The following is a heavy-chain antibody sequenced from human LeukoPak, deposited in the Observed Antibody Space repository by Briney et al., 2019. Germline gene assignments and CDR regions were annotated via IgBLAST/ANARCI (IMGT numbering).Heavy chain of an antibody. CDR3: ARDIGVDSSSWYYFDY. D-gene: IGHD6-13*01. V-gene: IGHV1-46*01. CDR2: INPSGGST. J-gene: IGHJ4*02. Sequence: ASVKVSCKASGYTFINYDINWVRQAPGQGLEWMGIINPSGGSTSYAQKFQGRVTMTRDTSTSTVYMELSSLRSEDTAVYYCARDIGVDSSSWYYFDYWGQGTLVTVSS. CDR1: GYTFINYD.